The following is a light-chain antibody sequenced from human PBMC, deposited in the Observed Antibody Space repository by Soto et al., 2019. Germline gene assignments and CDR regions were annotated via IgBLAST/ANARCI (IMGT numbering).Light chain of an antibody. V-gene: IGKV1-9*01. CDR1: QDISSY. CDR2: SAS. Sequence: DIQLTQSPSFLSASVGDRVTITCRASQDISSYLAWYQQRPGKVPRFLTHSASTLQSGVPSRFSATGSGTTFTLTISSLQHEDIATYYCQQLNRLPRTFGQGTKVEV. J-gene: IGKJ1*01. CDR3: QQLNRLPRT.